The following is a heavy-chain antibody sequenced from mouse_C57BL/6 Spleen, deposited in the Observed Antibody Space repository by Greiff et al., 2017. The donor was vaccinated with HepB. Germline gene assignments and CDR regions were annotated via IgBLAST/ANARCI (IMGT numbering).Heavy chain of an antibody. J-gene: IGHJ2*01. D-gene: IGHD1-1*01. CDR2: ISSGGSYT. CDR3: ARRGDYGSSFDY. Sequence: EVQLVESGGDLVKPGGSLKLSCAASGFTFSSYGMSWVRQTPDKRLEWVATISSGGSYTYYPDSVKGRFTISRDNAKNNLDLQMSSLKSEDTAMYCCARRGDYGSSFDYWGQGTTLTVSS. V-gene: IGHV5-6*01. CDR1: GFTFSSYG.